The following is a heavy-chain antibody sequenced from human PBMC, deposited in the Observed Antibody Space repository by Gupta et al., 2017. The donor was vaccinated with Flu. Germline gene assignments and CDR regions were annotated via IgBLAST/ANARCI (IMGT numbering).Heavy chain of an antibody. CDR3: AKDEGYDILTGYFIDY. CDR2: ISGSGGST. CDR1: GFTFSSYA. D-gene: IGHD3-9*01. J-gene: IGHJ4*02. V-gene: IGHV3-23*01. Sequence: EVQLLESGGGLVQPGGSLRLSCAASGFTFSSYAMSWVRQAPGKGLEWVSAISGSGGSTYYADSVKGRFTISRDNSKNTLYLQMNSLRAEDTAVYYCAKDEGYDILTGYFIDYWGQGTLVTVSS.